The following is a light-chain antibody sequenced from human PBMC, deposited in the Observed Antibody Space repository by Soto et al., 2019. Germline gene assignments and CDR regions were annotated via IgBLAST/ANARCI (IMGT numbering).Light chain of an antibody. CDR2: AAS. J-gene: IGKJ3*01. CDR3: QRYNSDPLT. V-gene: IGKV1-27*01. Sequence: DIQMTQSPSSLSASVGDRVTITCRASQGISNDLAWYQQKPGKVPKLLIYAASTFQSGVPSRFSGSGSGTDFTLTISSLQPEDVATYYCQRYNSDPLTVDPGIKVDIK. CDR1: QGISND.